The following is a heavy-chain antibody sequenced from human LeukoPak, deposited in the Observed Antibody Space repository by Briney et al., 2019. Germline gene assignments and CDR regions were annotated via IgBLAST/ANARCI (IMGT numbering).Heavy chain of an antibody. CDR3: AREGPRGNSQFDY. J-gene: IGHJ4*02. CDR1: GFTFSSYA. CDR2: IWYDGSNE. V-gene: IGHV3-33*08. Sequence: GRSLRLSCAASGFTFSSYAMHWVRQAPGKGLEWVALIWYDGSNEYYADSVKGRLTISRDNSKNTLYLQMNSLRAEDTAVYYCAREGPRGNSQFDYWGQGTLVTVSS. D-gene: IGHD2/OR15-2a*01.